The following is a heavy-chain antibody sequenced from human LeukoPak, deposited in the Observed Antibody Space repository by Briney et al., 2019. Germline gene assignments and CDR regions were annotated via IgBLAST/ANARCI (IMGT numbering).Heavy chain of an antibody. CDR1: GFTFSSYS. D-gene: IGHD5-18*01. J-gene: IGHJ4*02. Sequence: PGGSLRLSCAASGFTFSSYSMNWVRQAPGKGLEWVSSISSSSSYIYYADSVKGRFTISRDNAKNSLYLQMNSLRAEDTAVYYCARDPAQLWQRSDYWGQGTLVTVSS. CDR3: ARDPAQLWQRSDY. CDR2: ISSSSSYI. V-gene: IGHV3-21*01.